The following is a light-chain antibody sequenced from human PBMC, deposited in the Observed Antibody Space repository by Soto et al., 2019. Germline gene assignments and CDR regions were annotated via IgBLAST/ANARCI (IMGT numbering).Light chain of an antibody. Sequence: DIQMTQSPSTLSASVGDRVTITCRASQSISKWLVWYQQKPGKAPKVLIFDASILASGVPSRFSGSGYGTEFTLTISSLQPDDFATYYCQQYKGYSTWTFGQGTKVDNK. V-gene: IGKV1-5*01. CDR2: DAS. CDR3: QQYKGYSTWT. CDR1: QSISKW. J-gene: IGKJ1*01.